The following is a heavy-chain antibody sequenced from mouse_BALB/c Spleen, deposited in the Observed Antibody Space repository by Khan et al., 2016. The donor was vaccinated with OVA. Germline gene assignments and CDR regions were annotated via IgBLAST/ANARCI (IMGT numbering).Heavy chain of an antibody. CDR1: GYTFTSFY. V-gene: IGHV1S81*02. CDR3: TRGGYGSPLTY. D-gene: IGHD1-1*01. Sequence: QMQLEESGAELVKPGASVKLSCKASGYTFTSFYIYWVKQRPGQGLEWIGEINPNNGGTNVNEKFKSKATLTVDKSSSTAYLELSSLTSEDSAVLYCTRGGYGSPLTYWGQGTLVTVSA. J-gene: IGHJ3*01. CDR2: INPNNGGT.